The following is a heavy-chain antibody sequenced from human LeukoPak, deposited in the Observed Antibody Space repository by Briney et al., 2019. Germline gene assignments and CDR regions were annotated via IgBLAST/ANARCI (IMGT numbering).Heavy chain of an antibody. D-gene: IGHD6-13*01. Sequence: SETLSLTCTVSSASISSYYWSWIRQPPGKGLEWIGYISYSGSPNYNPSLKSRVTISADTSQNQFSLNLSSVTAADTAVYYCARVGHIVAAGTYDWWGQGTLVTVSS. CDR2: ISYSGSP. V-gene: IGHV4-59*08. J-gene: IGHJ4*02. CDR3: ARVGHIVAAGTYDW. CDR1: SASISSYY.